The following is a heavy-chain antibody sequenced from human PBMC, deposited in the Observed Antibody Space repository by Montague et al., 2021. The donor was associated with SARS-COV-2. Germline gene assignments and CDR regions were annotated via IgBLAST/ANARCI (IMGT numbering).Heavy chain of an antibody. CDR2: IYYSGST. CDR3: ARDQTVLEWIWYGMDV. Sequence: SETLSLTCTVSGGSISSSSYYWGWIRQPPGKGLEWIGCIYYSGSTYYNPSLKSRVSISVDTSSIQFSLNLTSVTAADAAVYYCARDQTVLEWIWYGMDVWGQGTTVTVSS. V-gene: IGHV4-39*07. CDR1: GGSISSSSYY. J-gene: IGHJ6*02. D-gene: IGHD3-3*01.